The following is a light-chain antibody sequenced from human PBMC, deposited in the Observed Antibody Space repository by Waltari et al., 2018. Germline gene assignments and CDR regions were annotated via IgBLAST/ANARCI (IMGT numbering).Light chain of an antibody. CDR1: NLGSKS. J-gene: IGLJ2*01. CDR2: NDN. CDR3: QVWDDSSDRVV. V-gene: IGLV3-21*03. Sequence: SSVLTQPPSVSVAPTKTATITCGGNNLGSKSVHWYQQRPGQAPVLVVYNDNNRPSGIPARFFGSNSGSTATITINRVEAGDEADYFCQVWDDSSDRVVFGEGTKLTVL.